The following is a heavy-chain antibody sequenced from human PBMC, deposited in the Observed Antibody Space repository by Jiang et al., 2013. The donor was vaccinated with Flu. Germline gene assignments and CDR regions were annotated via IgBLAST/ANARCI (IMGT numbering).Heavy chain of an antibody. J-gene: IGHJ4*02. D-gene: IGHD3-16*01. V-gene: IGHV4-39*01. CDR3: ARRSRAFYTYYFDY. CDR1: GGSISSSSYY. CDR2: IYYSGST. Sequence: KPSETLSLTCTVSGGSISSSSYYWGWIRQPPGKGLEWIGSIYYSGSTYYNPSLKSRVTISVDTSKNQFSLKLSSVTAADTAVYYCARRSRAFYTYYFDYWGQGTLVTVSS.